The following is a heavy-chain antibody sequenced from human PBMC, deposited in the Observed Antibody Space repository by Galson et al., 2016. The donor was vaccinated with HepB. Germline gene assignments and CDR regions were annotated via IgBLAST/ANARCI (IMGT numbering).Heavy chain of an antibody. CDR2: IDNVGNI. J-gene: IGHJ4*02. Sequence: SLRLSCAASGFPASDNFMSSVRQAPGKGLEWVSFIDNVGNIFYADSVKGRFTISRDSSKSTVFLQMNSLRAEDTAVYYCLRSGDWGQGTLVT. CDR3: LRSGD. CDR1: GFPASDNF. V-gene: IGHV3-66*01. D-gene: IGHD2-21*01.